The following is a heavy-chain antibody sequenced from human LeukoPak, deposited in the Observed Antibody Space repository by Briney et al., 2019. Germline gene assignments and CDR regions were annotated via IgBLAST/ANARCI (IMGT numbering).Heavy chain of an antibody. J-gene: IGHJ4*02. D-gene: IGHD3-22*01. Sequence: PGGSLRLSCAASGFTISRYWMHWVRQTPEKGLVWVSRINTDGTTTDYAGSVKGRFTISRDNAKSTLYLQMNSLRAEDTAEYYYARANDNDGSSGDSHDYWGQGTLVTVSS. CDR2: INTDGTTT. CDR1: GFTISRYW. V-gene: IGHV3-74*01. CDR3: ARANDNDGSSGDSHDY.